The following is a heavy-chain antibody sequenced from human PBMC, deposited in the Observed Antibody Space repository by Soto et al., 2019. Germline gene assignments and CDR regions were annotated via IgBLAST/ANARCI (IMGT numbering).Heavy chain of an antibody. V-gene: IGHV4-4*08. D-gene: IGHD2-2*03. CDR3: ARDRWMSRANWFDP. J-gene: IGHJ5*02. CDR2: ISDSGTT. Sequence: QVELQQSGPGLVKASETLSLTCTVFGGSIDSYYWSWIRQAPGQGLEWIGHISDSGTTNYTPSLGSRVTISVDTSRKSFSLKLSSATAADTAVYFCARDRWMSRANWFDPWGPGTLVTFSS. CDR1: GGSIDSYY.